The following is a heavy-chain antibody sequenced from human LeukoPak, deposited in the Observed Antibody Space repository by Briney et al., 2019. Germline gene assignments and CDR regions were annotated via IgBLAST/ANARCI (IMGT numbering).Heavy chain of an antibody. J-gene: IGHJ5*02. V-gene: IGHV1-69*13. Sequence: SVKVSCKASGGTFSSYAISWVRQAPGQGLEWMGGIIPILGTADYAQKFQGRVTITADESTSTAYMELSSLGSEDTAVYYCARPVDGYSSSWYWFDPWGQGTLVTVSS. CDR2: IIPILGTA. D-gene: IGHD6-13*01. CDR1: GGTFSSYA. CDR3: ARPVDGYSSSWYWFDP.